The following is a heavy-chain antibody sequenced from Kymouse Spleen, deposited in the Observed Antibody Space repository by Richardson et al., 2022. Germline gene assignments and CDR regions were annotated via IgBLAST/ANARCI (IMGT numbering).Heavy chain of an antibody. J-gene: IGHJ4*02. V-gene: IGHV4-34*01. CDR1: GGSFSGYY. D-gene: IGHD3-3*01. CDR3: ARGRITIFAFDY. Sequence: QVQLQQWGAGLLKPSETLSLTCAVYGGSFSGYYWSWIRQPPGKGLEWIGEINHSGSTNYNPSLKSRVTISVDTSKNQFSLKLSSVTAADTAVYYCARGRITIFAFDYWGQGTLVTVSS. CDR2: INHSGST.